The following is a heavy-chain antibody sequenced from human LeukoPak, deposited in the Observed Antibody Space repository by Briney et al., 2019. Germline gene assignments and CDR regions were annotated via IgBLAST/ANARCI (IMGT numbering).Heavy chain of an antibody. CDR2: IIPIFGTA. CDR3: ARETGSGSFIFDY. Sequence: GASVKVSCRASGGTFSSYAISWVRQAPGQGLEWMGGIIPIFGTANYAQKFQGRVTITADESTSTAYMELSSLRSEDTAVYYCARETGSGSFIFDYWGQGTLVTVSS. J-gene: IGHJ4*02. V-gene: IGHV1-69*13. D-gene: IGHD1-26*01. CDR1: GGTFSSYA.